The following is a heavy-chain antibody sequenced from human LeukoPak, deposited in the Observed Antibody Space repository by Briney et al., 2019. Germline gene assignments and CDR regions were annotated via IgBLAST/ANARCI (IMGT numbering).Heavy chain of an antibody. J-gene: IGHJ2*01. Sequence: GGSLRLSCAASEFSVGSNYMTWVRQAPGRGLECVAFIRSDGNNKYYANSVKGRFAISRDNSNNTLYLQMNSLRAEDTAVYYCAKEGNTNWYAYFDLWGRGTLVSVSS. CDR1: EFSVGSNY. CDR2: IRSDGNNK. V-gene: IGHV3-30*02. CDR3: AKEGNTNWYAYFDL. D-gene: IGHD1-1*01.